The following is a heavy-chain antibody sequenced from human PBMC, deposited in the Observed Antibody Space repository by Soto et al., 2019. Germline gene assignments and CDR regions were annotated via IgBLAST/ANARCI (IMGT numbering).Heavy chain of an antibody. CDR3: ARDYDSSGYPRYYFDY. J-gene: IGHJ4*02. CDR1: GFTFSDYA. D-gene: IGHD3-22*01. V-gene: IGHV3-30*04. Sequence: GGSLRLSCAASGFTFSDYAMHWVRQAPGKGLEWVAVISYDGSNTYYADSVKGRFTISRDNSKNTLYLQMNSLRAEDTAVYYCARDYDSSGYPRYYFDYWGQGTLVTVSS. CDR2: ISYDGSNT.